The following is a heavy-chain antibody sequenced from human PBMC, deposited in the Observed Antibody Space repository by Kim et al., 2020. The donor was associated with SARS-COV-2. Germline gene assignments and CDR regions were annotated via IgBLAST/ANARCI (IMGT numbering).Heavy chain of an antibody. CDR2: ISSSGSYI. V-gene: IGHV3-21*01. CDR3: ARAQGYPFAS. CDR1: GFTFSGYS. Sequence: GGSLRLSCTASGFTFSGYSMNWVRQAPGKGLEWVSSISSSGSYIYYADSVKGRFTISRDNAKNSLYLQMNSLRVEDTAVYYCARAQGYPFASWGQGTLVTVSS. D-gene: IGHD2-15*01. J-gene: IGHJ4*02.